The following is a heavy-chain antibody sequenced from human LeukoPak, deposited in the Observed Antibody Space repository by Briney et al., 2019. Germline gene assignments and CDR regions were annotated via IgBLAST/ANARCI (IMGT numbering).Heavy chain of an antibody. V-gene: IGHV3-23*01. CDR2: ISGSGGST. CDR1: GFTFSSYA. D-gene: IGHD6-13*01. J-gene: IGHJ4*02. CDR3: AKVAAAALAHFDY. Sequence: PGGSMRLSCASSGFTFSSYAMRWVRQAPGKGLEWVSAISGSGGSTYYADSVKGRFTIPRDNSKNTLYLQMNSLRAEDTAVYYCAKVAAAALAHFDYWGQGTLVTVS.